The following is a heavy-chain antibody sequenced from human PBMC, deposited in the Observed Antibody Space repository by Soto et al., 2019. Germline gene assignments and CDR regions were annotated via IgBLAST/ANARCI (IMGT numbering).Heavy chain of an antibody. V-gene: IGHV4-34*01. Sequence: SDTLSLTFAVYGGSFSGYYWNWIRQPPGKGLEWIVEINYSGRTNYNPSLRSRVTISVDTSKNKFSLKLSSVTAADTAVYYCARQRWSTSMEYKTGHWLDXWGQGTLVTVSX. CDR3: ARQRWSTSMEYKTGHWLDX. D-gene: IGHD3-3*01. CDR2: INYSGRT. J-gene: IGHJ5*02. CDR1: GGSFSGYY.